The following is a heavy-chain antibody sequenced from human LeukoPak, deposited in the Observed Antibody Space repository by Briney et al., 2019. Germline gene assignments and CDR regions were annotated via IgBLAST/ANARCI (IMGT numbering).Heavy chain of an antibody. V-gene: IGHV3-48*03. CDR2: ISSSGSTI. Sequence: GGSLRLSCAASGFTFSSYEMNWVRQAPGKGLEWVSYISSSGSTIYYADSVKGRFTISRDNAKNSPYLQMNSLRAEDTAVYYCASLVVTAHYYYMDVWGKGTTVTVSS. CDR1: GFTFSSYE. CDR3: ASLVVTAHYYYMDV. J-gene: IGHJ6*03. D-gene: IGHD2-21*02.